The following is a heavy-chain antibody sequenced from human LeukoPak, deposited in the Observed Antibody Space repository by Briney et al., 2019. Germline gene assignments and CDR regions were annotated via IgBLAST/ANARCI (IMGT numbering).Heavy chain of an antibody. D-gene: IGHD3-16*01. V-gene: IGHV4-34*01. CDR1: GGSFSGYY. CDR3: ARQWGSPGDFDS. CDR2: INHSGST. J-gene: IGHJ4*02. Sequence: PSETLSLTCAVYGGSFSGYYWSWIRQPPGKGLEWIGEINHSGSTNYSPSLKSRLTISIDTSKNQLSLKLSSVTAADTAVYYCARQWGSPGDFDSWGQGTLVTVSS.